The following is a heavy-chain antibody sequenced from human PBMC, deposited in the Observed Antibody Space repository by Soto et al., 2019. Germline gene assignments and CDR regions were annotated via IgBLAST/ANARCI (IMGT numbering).Heavy chain of an antibody. CDR1: GYTFTSYD. Sequence: ASVKVSCKASGYTFTSYDINWVRQATGQGLEWMGWMNPNSGNTGYAQKFQGRVTMTRNTSISTAYMELSSLRSEDTAVYYCTTGLTTRGAFDIWGQGTMVTV. J-gene: IGHJ3*02. D-gene: IGHD2-15*01. V-gene: IGHV1-8*01. CDR2: MNPNSGNT. CDR3: TTGLTTRGAFDI.